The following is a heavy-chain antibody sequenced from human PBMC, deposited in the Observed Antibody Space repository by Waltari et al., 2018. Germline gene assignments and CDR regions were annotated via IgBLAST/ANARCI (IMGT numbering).Heavy chain of an antibody. CDR3: AIRTTVTTHFDY. V-gene: IGHV4-39*01. CDR1: ACSISSHRSY. J-gene: IGHJ4*02. Sequence: QLQLQESGPGLVKPSETLSLTCTVSACSISSHRSYWCWLSQPPGKGLEWMGSIYYSSSTYNNPSLKSRVTISVDTSKNQFSRKLSSVTAADTAVYYCAIRTTVTTHFDYWGQGTLVTVSA. D-gene: IGHD4-17*01. CDR2: IYYSSST.